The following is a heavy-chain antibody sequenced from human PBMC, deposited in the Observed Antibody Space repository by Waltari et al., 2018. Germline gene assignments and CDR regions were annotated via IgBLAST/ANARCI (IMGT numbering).Heavy chain of an antibody. Sequence: QVQLVQSGAEVKKPGSSVKVSCKASGGTFSSYAISWVRQAPGQGLEWMGGIIPILGTANDAQKFQGRVTITADESTSTAYMELSSLRSEDTAVYYCARAGSYDSSGFDAFDIWGQGTMVTVSS. CDR1: GGTFSSYA. CDR2: IIPILGTA. D-gene: IGHD3-22*01. CDR3: ARAGSYDSSGFDAFDI. J-gene: IGHJ3*02. V-gene: IGHV1-69*13.